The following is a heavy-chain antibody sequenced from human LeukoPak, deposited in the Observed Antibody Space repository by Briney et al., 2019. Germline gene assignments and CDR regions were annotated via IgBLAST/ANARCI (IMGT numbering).Heavy chain of an antibody. V-gene: IGHV3-23*01. Sequence: GGSLRLSCVASGFSFSVYTMSWVRQAPGKGLEWFSAVSASGDKTYYADSVKGRFTVSRDNSKDTLYLHMNSLRAEDTALYYCARDIHDSSGYYYDYWGQGTLVTVSS. J-gene: IGHJ4*02. CDR2: VSASGDKT. D-gene: IGHD3-22*01. CDR1: GFSFSVYT. CDR3: ARDIHDSSGYYYDY.